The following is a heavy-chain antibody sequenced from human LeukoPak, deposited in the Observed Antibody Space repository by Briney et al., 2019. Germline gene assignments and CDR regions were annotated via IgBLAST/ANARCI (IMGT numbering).Heavy chain of an antibody. J-gene: IGHJ5*02. CDR2: ISSNGGST. D-gene: IGHD3-22*01. Sequence: GGSLRLSCAASGFTFSSYAMHWVRQAPGKGLEYVSVISSNGGSTYYANSVKGRFTISRDNSKNTLYLQMGSLRAEDMAVYYCARDLGQYYDTSDNWFDPWGQGTLVTVSS. V-gene: IGHV3-64*01. CDR3: ARDLGQYYDTSDNWFDP. CDR1: GFTFSSYA.